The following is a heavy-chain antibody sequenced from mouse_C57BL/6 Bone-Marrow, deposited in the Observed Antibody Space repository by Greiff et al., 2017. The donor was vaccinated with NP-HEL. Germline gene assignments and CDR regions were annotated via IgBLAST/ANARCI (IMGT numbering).Heavy chain of an antibody. D-gene: IGHD1-1*01. CDR1: GFNIKDYY. CDR2: IDPEDGDT. V-gene: IGHV14-1*01. J-gene: IGHJ3*01. Sequence: EVKLQQSGAELVRPGASVKLSCTASGFNIKDYYMHWVKQRPEQGLEWIGRIDPEDGDTEYAPKFQGKATMTADTSSNTAYLQLSSLTSEDTAVYYCLIYYYGSSLWGQGTLVTVPA. CDR3: LIYYYGSSL.